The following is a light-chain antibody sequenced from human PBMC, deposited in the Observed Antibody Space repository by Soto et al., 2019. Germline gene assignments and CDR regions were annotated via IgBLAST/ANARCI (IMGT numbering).Light chain of an antibody. CDR1: QSISSY. CDR3: QQSSSTPQT. Sequence: DIQMTQSTSSLSASVGDRVTITCRASQSISSYLSWYQQKPGKAPKLLINVASTLQSGVPSRFSGSGSGTDFTLAISSLQPEDFATYYCQQSSSTPQTFGGGTRVEIK. CDR2: VAS. J-gene: IGKJ4*01. V-gene: IGKV1-39*01.